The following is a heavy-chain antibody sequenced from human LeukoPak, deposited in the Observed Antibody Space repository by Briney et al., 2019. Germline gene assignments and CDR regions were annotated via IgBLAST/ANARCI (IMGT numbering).Heavy chain of an antibody. Sequence: GASVKVSCKASGYTSNNHYMYWVRQAPGQGLEWMGVINPSGGSTSYAQKFQGRVTMTRDTSTRTVYMEVNSLRSEDTAVYYCARQGTYSSAIGMGYWGQGTLVTVSS. D-gene: IGHD6-19*01. J-gene: IGHJ4*02. CDR2: INPSGGST. V-gene: IGHV1-46*02. CDR1: GYTSNNHY. CDR3: ARQGTYSSAIGMGY.